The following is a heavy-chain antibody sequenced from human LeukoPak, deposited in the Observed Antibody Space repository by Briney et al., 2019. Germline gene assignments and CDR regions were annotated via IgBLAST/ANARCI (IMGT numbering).Heavy chain of an antibody. CDR1: GFTFSSYG. J-gene: IGHJ3*02. CDR2: ISYDGSNK. Sequence: PGGSLRLSCAASGFTFSSYGMHWVRQAPGKGLEWVAVISYDGSNKYYADSVKGRFTISRDNSKNTLYLQMNSLRAEDTAVYYCAREDWDYDKNAFDIWGQGTLVTVSS. CDR3: AREDWDYDKNAFDI. D-gene: IGHD3-22*01. V-gene: IGHV3-30*03.